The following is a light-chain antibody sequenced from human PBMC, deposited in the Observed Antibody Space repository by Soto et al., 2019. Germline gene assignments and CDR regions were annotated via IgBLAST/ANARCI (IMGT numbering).Light chain of an antibody. Sequence: DIQMTQSPSSVTASVGDRVTITCRASQSIRSWLAWYQQKPGKAPKLLIYAASSLQSGVPSRFSGSGSGTDFNLTISSLQPEDFATYYCQQANSFPRTFGQGTKPEIK. CDR1: QSIRSW. CDR2: AAS. CDR3: QQANSFPRT. V-gene: IGKV1D-12*01. J-gene: IGKJ2*01.